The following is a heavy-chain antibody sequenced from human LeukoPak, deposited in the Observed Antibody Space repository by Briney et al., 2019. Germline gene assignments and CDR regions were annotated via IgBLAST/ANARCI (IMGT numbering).Heavy chain of an antibody. Sequence: TLSLTCTVSGASISSTSYYWSWIRQPAGKGLEWIWRIYANGGTTYNPSLKSRVTISLDTSKNQHSLNLRSVTAADTALYYCAGAPAGSLYWVSPFDYWGQGTLVTVSS. CDR2: IYANGGT. CDR3: AGAPAGSLYWVSPFDY. CDR1: GASISSTSYY. D-gene: IGHD2-2*01. V-gene: IGHV4-61*02. J-gene: IGHJ4*02.